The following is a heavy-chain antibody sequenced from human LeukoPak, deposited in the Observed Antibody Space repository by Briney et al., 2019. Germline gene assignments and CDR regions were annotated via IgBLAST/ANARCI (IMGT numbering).Heavy chain of an antibody. V-gene: IGHV3-66*01. CDR1: GFTVSSNY. CDR3: ERVGEFHGY. Sequence: QSGGSLRLSCAASGFTVSSNYMNWVRQAPGKGLEWVSFIYSGGSTYYADSVKGRFTISRDNYKHTLFLQMNSLSAEDTAVYYCERVGEFHGYWGQGTLVTVPS. CDR2: IYSGGST. D-gene: IGHD3-16*01. J-gene: IGHJ4*02.